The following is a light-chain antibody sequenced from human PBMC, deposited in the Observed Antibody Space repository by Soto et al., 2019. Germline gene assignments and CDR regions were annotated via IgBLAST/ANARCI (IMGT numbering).Light chain of an antibody. CDR3: QQYNSS. Sequence: DIQLTQSPSLLSASVGDRVTITCRASQSLSGWLAWYQQKPGKAPKLLIYKASNLESGVPSRFSGSGSGTEFTLTISSLQPDDFATYYCQQYNSSFGGGTKVDIK. J-gene: IGKJ4*01. CDR1: QSLSGW. CDR2: KAS. V-gene: IGKV1-5*03.